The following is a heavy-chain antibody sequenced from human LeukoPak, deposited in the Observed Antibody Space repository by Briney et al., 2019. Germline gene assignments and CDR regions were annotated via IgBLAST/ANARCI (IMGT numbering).Heavy chain of an antibody. D-gene: IGHD6-19*01. CDR1: GFTFTYYW. CDR2: IRRDGSEE. J-gene: IGHJ4*02. CDR3: ARLSTSEAGQDH. V-gene: IGHV3-7*01. Sequence: GGSLRPSCAASGFTFTYYWMSWVRQAPGKWLEWVANIRRDGSEEYYVDSVKGRFTISRDNGKNSLYLQMNSLIVEDTAIYYCARLSTSEAGQDHWGRGALVTVSS.